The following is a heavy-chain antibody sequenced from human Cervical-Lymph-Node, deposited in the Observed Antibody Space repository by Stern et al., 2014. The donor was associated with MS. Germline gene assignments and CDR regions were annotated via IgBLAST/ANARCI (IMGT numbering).Heavy chain of an antibody. D-gene: IGHD1-26*01. Sequence: QVQLVESGAEVKKPGASVKVSCKASEYTFTGYYMHWVRQGPGQGLEWMGCINPNSGDTNYGQKFQGRVTMTRDTSNSTAYMELSRLRSDDAAVYYCARDSSVGGFDYWGQGTLVTASS. CDR1: EYTFTGYY. J-gene: IGHJ4*02. CDR2: INPNSGDT. V-gene: IGHV1-2*02. CDR3: ARDSSVGGFDY.